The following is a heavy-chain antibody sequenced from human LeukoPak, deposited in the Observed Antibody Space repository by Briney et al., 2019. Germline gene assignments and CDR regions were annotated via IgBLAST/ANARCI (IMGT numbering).Heavy chain of an antibody. CDR1: GFTFSNYW. Sequence: GGSLRLSCVASGFTFSNYWMSWVRQAPGKGLEWVANIKQDGSEKYYVDSVKGRFTISRDNAKKSLYLQMNSLRAEDTAVYYCARGKLAGGWFDPWGQGTLVTVSS. V-gene: IGHV3-7*04. J-gene: IGHJ5*02. CDR2: IKQDGSEK. D-gene: IGHD1-1*01. CDR3: ARGKLAGGWFDP.